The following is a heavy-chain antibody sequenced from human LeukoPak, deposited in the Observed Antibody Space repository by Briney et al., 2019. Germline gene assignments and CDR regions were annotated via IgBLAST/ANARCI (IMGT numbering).Heavy chain of an antibody. D-gene: IGHD3-10*01. Sequence: SVKVSCKASGGTFSSYAISWVRQAPGQGLAWMGRIIPILGIANYAQKFQGRVTITADKSTSTAYMELSSLRSEDTAVYYCASLTGGPYYYYGMDVWGQGTTVTVSS. J-gene: IGHJ6*02. CDR3: ASLTGGPYYYYGMDV. CDR1: GGTFSSYA. V-gene: IGHV1-69*04. CDR2: IIPILGIA.